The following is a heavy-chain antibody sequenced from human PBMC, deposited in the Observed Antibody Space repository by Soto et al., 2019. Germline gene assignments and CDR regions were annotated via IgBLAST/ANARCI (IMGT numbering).Heavy chain of an antibody. CDR1: GYTFTSYG. J-gene: IGHJ6*02. V-gene: IGHV1-18*04. D-gene: IGHD3-3*01. CDR3: AREINCREYELWSGPIYYYYGMDV. CDR2: ISAYNGNT. Sequence: QVQLVQSGAEVKKPGASVKVSCKASGYTFTSYGISWVRQAPGQGLEWMGWISAYNGNTNYAQKLQGRVTMTTDTSTSTAYMELRSLRSDDTAVYYCAREINCREYELWSGPIYYYYGMDVWGQGTTVTVSS.